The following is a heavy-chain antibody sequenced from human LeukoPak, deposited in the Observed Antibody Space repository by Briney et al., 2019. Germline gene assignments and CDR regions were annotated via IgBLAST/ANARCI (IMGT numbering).Heavy chain of an antibody. J-gene: IGHJ4*01. Sequence: PAETLSLTCTVSGGSVSSGSYYWSWIRQPPGKGLEWIGYVYYSGSTNYNPSLKSRVTISVDTSKNLFSLKLSSVTAADTAVYYCARDRYDYDSFGYYYFDYWGHGRLASVSS. D-gene: IGHD3-22*01. V-gene: IGHV4-61*03. CDR2: VYYSGST. CDR3: ARDRYDYDSFGYYYFDY. CDR1: GGSVSSGSYY.